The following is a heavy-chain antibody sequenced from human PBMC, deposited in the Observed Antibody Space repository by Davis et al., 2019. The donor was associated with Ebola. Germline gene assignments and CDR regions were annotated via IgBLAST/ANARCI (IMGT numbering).Heavy chain of an antibody. Sequence: AASVKVSCKASGYTFTSYDINWVRQATGQGLEWMGWMNPNSGNTGYAQKFQGRITMTRNISISTAYMELSSLRSEDTAVYYCAEGRYSSSSLYYYYGMDVWGQGTTVTVSS. CDR3: AEGRYSSSSLYYYYGMDV. J-gene: IGHJ6*02. CDR1: GYTFTSYD. CDR2: MNPNSGNT. V-gene: IGHV1-8*01. D-gene: IGHD6-6*01.